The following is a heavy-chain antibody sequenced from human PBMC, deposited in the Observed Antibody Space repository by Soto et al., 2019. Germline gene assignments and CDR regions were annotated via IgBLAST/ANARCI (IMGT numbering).Heavy chain of an antibody. Sequence: EVQLLESGGGLVQPGGSLRLSCEASGFTISTYGMSWVRQAPGKGLEWVSGISGGGGSTYYTDSVKGRFTISRDNSKNTLYLQMNSLRAEDTAVYYCAQVERYRSTLALLWGQGTLVTVSS. CDR1: GFTISTYG. V-gene: IGHV3-23*01. CDR2: ISGGGGST. J-gene: IGHJ4*02. CDR3: AQVERYRSTLALL. D-gene: IGHD6-13*01.